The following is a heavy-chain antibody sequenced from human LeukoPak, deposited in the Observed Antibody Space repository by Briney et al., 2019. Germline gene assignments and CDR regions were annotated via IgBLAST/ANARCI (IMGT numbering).Heavy chain of an antibody. Sequence: SSETLSLTCTVSGGSISSYYWSWIRQPPGKGMEWIGYIYYSGSTNYNPSLKSRVTISVDTSKNQFSLKRSSVTAADTAVYYCARGLWFDYWGQGTLVTVSS. J-gene: IGHJ5*01. CDR1: GGSISSYY. CDR2: IYYSGST. CDR3: ARGLWFDY. V-gene: IGHV4-59*08.